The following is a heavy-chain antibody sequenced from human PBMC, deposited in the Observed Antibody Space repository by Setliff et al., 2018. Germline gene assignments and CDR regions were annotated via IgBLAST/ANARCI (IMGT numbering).Heavy chain of an antibody. Sequence: GASVKVSCKASGYTFTTYTMNWVRQAPGQGLEWMGWINTNTGNPTYAQGFTGRFVFSLDTSVSTAYPQINSLEAEDTAVYYCARDLPTEYETIRDTFDVWGQGTKVTVSS. CDR1: GYTFTTYT. CDR2: INTNTGNP. CDR3: ARDLPTEYETIRDTFDV. D-gene: IGHD2-21*01. J-gene: IGHJ3*01. V-gene: IGHV7-4-1*02.